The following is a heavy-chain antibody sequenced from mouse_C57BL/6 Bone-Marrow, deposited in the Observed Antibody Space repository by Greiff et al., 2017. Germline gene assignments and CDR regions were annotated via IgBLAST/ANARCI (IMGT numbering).Heavy chain of an antibody. J-gene: IGHJ4*01. CDR2: IYPGDGDT. CDR1: GYAFSSSW. V-gene: IGHV1-82*01. CDR3: ARKRGLYAMDY. Sequence: QVQLQQSGLELVKPGASVKISCKASGYAFSSSWMNWVKQRPGKGLEWIGRIYPGDGDTNYNGKFKSKATLTAAKSSSTSYMQLSSLTSEDSAVYFCARKRGLYAMDYWGQGTSVTVSS.